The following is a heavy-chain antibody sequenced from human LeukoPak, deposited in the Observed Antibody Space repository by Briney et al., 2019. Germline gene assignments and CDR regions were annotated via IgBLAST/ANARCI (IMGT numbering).Heavy chain of an antibody. CDR2: IYSGGAT. V-gene: IGHV3-53*01. CDR3: ASGGKYCTGGACYGD. CDR1: GLIVSAAY. Sequence: GGSLRPSGAPSGLIVSAAYISWVRQSPGKGLEWFSVIYSGGATFYADSVKGRFTISRDNSKNTVHLQMNSLRAEDTAVYYCASGGKYCTGGACYGDWGQGTLVTVSS. D-gene: IGHD2-8*02. J-gene: IGHJ4*02.